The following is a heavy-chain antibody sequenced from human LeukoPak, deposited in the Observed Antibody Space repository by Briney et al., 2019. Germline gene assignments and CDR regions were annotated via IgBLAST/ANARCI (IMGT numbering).Heavy chain of an antibody. V-gene: IGHV1-69*04. Sequence: GSSVKVSCKASGGTFSSYAISWVRQAPGQGLEWMGRTIPILGIANYAQKFQGRVTITADKSTSTAYMELSSLRSEDTAVYYCARWDYGGNSDNWFDPWGQGTLVTVSS. J-gene: IGHJ5*02. CDR3: ARWDYGGNSDNWFDP. D-gene: IGHD4-23*01. CDR2: TIPILGIA. CDR1: GGTFSSYA.